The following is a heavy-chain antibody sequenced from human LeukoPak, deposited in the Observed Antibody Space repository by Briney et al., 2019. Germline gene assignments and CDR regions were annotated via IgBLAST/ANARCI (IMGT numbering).Heavy chain of an antibody. CDR3: ARGVISKYYFDY. CDR2: IYYSGST. D-gene: IGHD2-21*01. Sequence: SETLSLTCTVSGGSISSYNWSWIRQPPGKGLEWIGYIYYSGSTNYNPSLKSRVTISVDTSKDQFSLKLSSVTAADTAVYYCARGVISKYYFDYWGQGTLVTVSS. CDR1: GGSISSYN. J-gene: IGHJ4*02. V-gene: IGHV4-59*01.